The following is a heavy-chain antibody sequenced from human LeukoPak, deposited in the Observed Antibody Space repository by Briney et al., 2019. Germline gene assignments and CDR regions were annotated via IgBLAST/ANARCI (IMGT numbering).Heavy chain of an antibody. J-gene: IGHJ6*02. CDR2: ISYDGSNK. CDR1: GFTFSSYA. Sequence: GGSLRLSCAASGFTFSSYAMHWVRQAPGKGLEWVTVISYDGSNKYYADSVKGRFTISRDNSKNTVYLQMNSLRAVDTAVYFCARDRIQLSYYYYGMHVWGQGTTVTVSS. V-gene: IGHV3-30-3*01. D-gene: IGHD5-18*01. CDR3: ARDRIQLSYYYYGMHV.